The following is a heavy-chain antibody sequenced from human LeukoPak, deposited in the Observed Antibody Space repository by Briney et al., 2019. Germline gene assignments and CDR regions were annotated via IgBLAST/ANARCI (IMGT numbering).Heavy chain of an antibody. CDR3: AKSQPPYYGSGSYPH. Sequence: SETLSLTCTVSGYSISSGYYWGWIRQPPGKGLEWIGSIYHSGSTYYNPSLKSRVTISVDTSKNQFSLKLSSVTAADTAVYYCAKSQPPYYGSGSYPHWGQGTLVTVSS. D-gene: IGHD3-10*01. V-gene: IGHV4-38-2*02. CDR1: GYSISSGYY. J-gene: IGHJ4*02. CDR2: IYHSGST.